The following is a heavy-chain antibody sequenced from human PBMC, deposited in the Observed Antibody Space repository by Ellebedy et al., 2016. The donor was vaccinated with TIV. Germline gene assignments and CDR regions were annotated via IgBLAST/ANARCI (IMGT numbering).Heavy chain of an antibody. V-gene: IGHV1-69*13. D-gene: IGHD6-19*01. Sequence: SVKVSCXASGGTFSSYAISWVRQAPGQGLEWMGGIIPIFGTANYAQKFQGRVTITADESTSTAYMELSSLRSEDTAVYYCARASTVAGTGEPYYYYGMDVWGQGTTVTVSS. CDR2: IIPIFGTA. CDR1: GGTFSSYA. CDR3: ARASTVAGTGEPYYYYGMDV. J-gene: IGHJ6*02.